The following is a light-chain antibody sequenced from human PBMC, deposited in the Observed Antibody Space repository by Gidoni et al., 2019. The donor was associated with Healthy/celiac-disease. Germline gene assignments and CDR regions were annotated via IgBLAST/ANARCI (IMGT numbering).Light chain of an antibody. CDR2: KAS. J-gene: IGKJ2*01. Sequence: DIQMTQSPSTLSASVGDRVTITCRASQSISSWLAWYQRKPGNAPKLLIYKASSLESGVPSRFSGSGSGTEFTLTISSLQPDDFATYYCQQYNSYSPYTFGQGTKLEIK. CDR3: QQYNSYSPYT. V-gene: IGKV1-5*03. CDR1: QSISSW.